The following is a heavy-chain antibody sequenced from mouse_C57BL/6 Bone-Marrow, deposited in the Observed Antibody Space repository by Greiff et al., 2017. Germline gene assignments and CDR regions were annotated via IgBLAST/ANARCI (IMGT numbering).Heavy chain of an antibody. CDR3: ARNYYGYDEGFAY. Sequence: VQLQQPGAELVMPGASVKLSCKASGYTFTSYWMPWVKQRPGQGLEWIGEIDPSDSYTNYNQKFKGKFPLTVDKSSSTAYMQLSSLTSEYSVVYYCARNYYGYDEGFAYWGQGTLVTVSA. J-gene: IGHJ3*01. CDR1: GYTFTSYW. V-gene: IGHV1-69*01. CDR2: IDPSDSYT. D-gene: IGHD2-2*01.